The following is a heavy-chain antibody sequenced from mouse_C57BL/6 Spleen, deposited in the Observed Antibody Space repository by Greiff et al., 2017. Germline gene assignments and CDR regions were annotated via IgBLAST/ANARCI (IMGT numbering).Heavy chain of an antibody. V-gene: IGHV5-12*01. D-gene: IGHD1-1*01. CDR1: GFTFSDYY. CDR2: ISNGGGST. Sequence: EVQRVESGGGLVQPGGSLKLSCAASGFTFSDYYMYLVRQTPEKRLEWVAYISNGGGSTYYPDTVKGRFTISRDNAKNTLYLQMSRLKSEDTAMYYCARQITTVVANWYFDVWGTGTTVTVSS. CDR3: ARQITTVVANWYFDV. J-gene: IGHJ1*03.